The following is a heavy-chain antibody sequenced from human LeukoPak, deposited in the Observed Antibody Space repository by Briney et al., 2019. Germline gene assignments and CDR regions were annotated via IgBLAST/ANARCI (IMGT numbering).Heavy chain of an antibody. CDR2: INHSGST. CDR1: GGSFSGYY. D-gene: IGHD2-2*01. Sequence: SETLSLTCAVYGGSFSGYYGSWVRQPPGKGLEWIGEINHSGSTNYNPSLKSRVTISVDTSKNQFSLKLSSVTAADTAVYYCARVYCSSTSCYRGSAFDIWGQGTMVTVSS. J-gene: IGHJ3*02. CDR3: ARVYCSSTSCYRGSAFDI. V-gene: IGHV4-34*01.